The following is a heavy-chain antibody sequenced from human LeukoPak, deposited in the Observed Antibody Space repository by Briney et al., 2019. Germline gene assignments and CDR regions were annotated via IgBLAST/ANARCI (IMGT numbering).Heavy chain of an antibody. CDR1: GYTFTTYY. CDR2: INPSGGST. J-gene: IGHJ4*02. V-gene: IGHV1-46*01. D-gene: IGHD5-18*01. CDR3: AREFGGYASL. Sequence: ASVKVSSMASGYTFTTYYIRWVRQAPGQGLEWMGIINPSGGSTRYAQKFQGRVTMTRDTSTSTVYMEVSSLRSEDTAVYYCAREFGGYASLWGQGTLVTVSS.